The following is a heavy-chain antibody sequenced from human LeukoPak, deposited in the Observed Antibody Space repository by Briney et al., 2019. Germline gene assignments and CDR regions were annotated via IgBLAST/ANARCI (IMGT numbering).Heavy chain of an antibody. J-gene: IGHJ5*02. CDR2: INPSGGST. D-gene: IGHD5-12*01. V-gene: IGHV1-46*01. CDR1: GGTFSSYA. Sequence: ASVKVSCKASGGTFSSYAISWVRQAPGQGLEWMGIINPSGGSTSYAQKFQGRVTMTRDMSTSTVYMELSSLRSEDTAVYYCARGGGYDFNWFDPWGQGTLVTVSS. CDR3: ARGGGYDFNWFDP.